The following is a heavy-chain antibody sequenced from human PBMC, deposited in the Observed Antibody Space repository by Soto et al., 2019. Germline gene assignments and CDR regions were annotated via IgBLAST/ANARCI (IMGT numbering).Heavy chain of an antibody. CDR3: ARVGSSGSFDY. V-gene: IGHV4-34*01. J-gene: IGHJ4*02. CDR1: GGSFSGYY. Sequence: QVQLQQWGAGLLKPSETLSLTCAVYGGSFSGYYWGWIRQPPGRGLGWLGEINHSGTTNYNPSLKSRVTISVDTSKNQFSLKLSSVTAADTAVYYCARVGSSGSFDYWGQGTLVTVSS. CDR2: INHSGTT. D-gene: IGHD3-16*01.